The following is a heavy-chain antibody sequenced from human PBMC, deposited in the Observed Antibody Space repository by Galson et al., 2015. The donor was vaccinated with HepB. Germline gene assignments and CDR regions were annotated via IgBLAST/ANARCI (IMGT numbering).Heavy chain of an antibody. V-gene: IGHV2-5*02. Sequence: PALVKPTQTLTLTCTFSGFSLSTSGVGGGWIRQPPGKALEWLTLICWDDDKSYNPSLKSRLTITKDTSKNQVVLTMTNMDPVDTATYYCAHSIEVDNWFDPWGQGTLVTVSS. CDR3: AHSIEVDNWFDP. J-gene: IGHJ5*02. CDR1: GFSLSTSGVG. D-gene: IGHD3-16*02. CDR2: ICWDDDK.